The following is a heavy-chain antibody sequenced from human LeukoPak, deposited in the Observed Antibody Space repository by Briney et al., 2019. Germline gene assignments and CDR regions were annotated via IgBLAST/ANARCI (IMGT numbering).Heavy chain of an antibody. V-gene: IGHV4-31*03. Sequence: QTSETLSLTCTVSGGSISSGGYYWSWIRQHPGKGLEWIGYIYYSGSTYYNPSLKSRVTISVDTSKNQFSLKLSSVTAADTAVYYCARVSYGSGSYYLYYYYYMDVWGKGTTVTVSS. D-gene: IGHD3-10*01. CDR1: GGSISSGGYY. CDR2: IYYSGST. J-gene: IGHJ6*03. CDR3: ARVSYGSGSYYLYYYYYMDV.